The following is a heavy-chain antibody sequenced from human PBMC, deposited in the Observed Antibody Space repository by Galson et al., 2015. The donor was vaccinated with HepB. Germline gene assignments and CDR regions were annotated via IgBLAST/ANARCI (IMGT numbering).Heavy chain of an antibody. D-gene: IGHD3-16*01. V-gene: IGHV1-18*01. J-gene: IGHJ3*02. Sequence: SVKVSCKASGYTFTSYGISWVRQAPGQGLEWMGWISAYNGNTNYAQKLQGRVTMTTDTSTSTAYMELRSLRSGDTAVYYCARVDYVRSLDAFDIWGQGTMVTVSS. CDR3: ARVDYVRSLDAFDI. CDR1: GYTFTSYG. CDR2: ISAYNGNT.